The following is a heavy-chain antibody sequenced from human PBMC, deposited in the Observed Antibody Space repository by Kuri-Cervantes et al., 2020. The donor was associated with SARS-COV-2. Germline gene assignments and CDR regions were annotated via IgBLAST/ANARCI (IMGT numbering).Heavy chain of an antibody. J-gene: IGHJ4*02. CDR2: IRSKAYGGTT. V-gene: IGHV3-49*04. CDR3: TSTGY. Sequence: GGSLRLSCTASGFTFDDYGMSWVRQAPGKGLEWVGFIRSKAYGGTTEYAASVKGRFTISRDDSKSIAYLQMNSLKTEDTAVYYCTSTGYWGQGTLVTVSS. CDR1: GFTFDDYG.